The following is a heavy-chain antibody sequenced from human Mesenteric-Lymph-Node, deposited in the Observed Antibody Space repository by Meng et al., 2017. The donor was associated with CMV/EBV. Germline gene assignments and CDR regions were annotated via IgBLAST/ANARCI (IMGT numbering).Heavy chain of an antibody. CDR3: ARDPGTYAFDI. D-gene: IGHD1-1*01. CDR2: IWYDGSNK. V-gene: IGHV3-33*01. J-gene: IGHJ3*02. CDR1: GFTFSSYG. Sequence: GESLKISCAASGFTFSSYGMHWVRQAPGKGLEWVAVIWYDGSNKYYADSVKGRFTISRDISKNTLYLQMNSLRVEDTAEYYCARDPGTYAFDIWGQGTMVTVSS.